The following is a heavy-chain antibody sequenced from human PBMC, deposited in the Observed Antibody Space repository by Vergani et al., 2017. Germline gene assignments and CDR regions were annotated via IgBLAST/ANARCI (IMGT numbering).Heavy chain of an antibody. Sequence: QVQLVQSGAEVKKPGSSVKVSCKASGGTFSSYAISWVRQAPGQGLEWMGRIIPIFGTANYAQKFQGRGTITADESTSTAYMELSSLRSEDTAVYYCARRGDCSSTSCYGSSYWYFDLWGRGTLVTVSS. D-gene: IGHD2-2*01. V-gene: IGHV1-69*18. CDR2: IIPIFGTA. J-gene: IGHJ2*01. CDR3: ARRGDCSSTSCYGSSYWYFDL. CDR1: GGTFSSYA.